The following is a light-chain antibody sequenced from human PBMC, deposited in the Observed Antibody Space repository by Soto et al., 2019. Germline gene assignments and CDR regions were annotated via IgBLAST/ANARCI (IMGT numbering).Light chain of an antibody. CDR1: QSVGTY. V-gene: IGKV3-11*01. CDR2: DAS. J-gene: IGKJ1*01. Sequence: ETVLTQSPATLSLSPGERATLSCRASQSVGTYLAWYQQKPGQAPRLLIYDASNRATGIPARFSGSGSGTDFTLTISSLEPEDFAVYYCQQRSNWPTWTFGQGTKVEIK. CDR3: QQRSNWPTWT.